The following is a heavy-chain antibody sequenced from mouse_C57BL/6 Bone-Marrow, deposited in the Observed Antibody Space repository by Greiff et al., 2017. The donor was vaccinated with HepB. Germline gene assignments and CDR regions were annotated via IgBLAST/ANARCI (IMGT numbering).Heavy chain of an antibody. CDR1: EYEFPSHD. CDR2: INSDGGST. CDR3: ARQGSTGPYWYFDV. D-gene: IGHD4-1*02. V-gene: IGHV5-2*01. J-gene: IGHJ1*03. Sequence: EVKLMESGGGLVQPGESLKLSCESNEYEFPSHDMSWVRKTPEKRLELVAAINSDGGSTYYPNTMERRFIISRDNTKKTLYLQMSSLRSEDTALYYCARQGSTGPYWYFDVWGTGTTVTVSS.